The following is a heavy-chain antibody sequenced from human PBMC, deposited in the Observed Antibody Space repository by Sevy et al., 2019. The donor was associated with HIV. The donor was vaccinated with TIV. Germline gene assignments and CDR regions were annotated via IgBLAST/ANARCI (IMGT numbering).Heavy chain of an antibody. V-gene: IGHV1-18*01. Sequence: ASVKVSCKASGYAFTSYGISWVRQAAGQGLEWMGWISAYNGNTNYAQKLQGRVTMTTDTSTSTAYMELRSLRSDDTAVYYCASQIAVAGYYYYYGMDVWGQGTTVTVSS. D-gene: IGHD6-19*01. CDR1: GYAFTSYG. CDR3: ASQIAVAGYYYYYGMDV. J-gene: IGHJ6*02. CDR2: ISAYNGNT.